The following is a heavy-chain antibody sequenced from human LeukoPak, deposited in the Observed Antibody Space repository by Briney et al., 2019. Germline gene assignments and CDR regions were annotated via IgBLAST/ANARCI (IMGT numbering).Heavy chain of an antibody. CDR3: ARDRRTPDYYYYYGMDV. CDR2: ISYSGST. V-gene: IGHV4-59*01. D-gene: IGHD2-15*01. J-gene: IGHJ6*02. Sequence: SETLSLTCSVSGDSISNYFWSWIRQPPGKGLEWIGYISYSGSTNYNTSLESRVTISVDTSKNQFSLKLSSVTAADTAVYYCARDRRTPDYYYYYGMDVWGQGTTVTVSS. CDR1: GDSISNYF.